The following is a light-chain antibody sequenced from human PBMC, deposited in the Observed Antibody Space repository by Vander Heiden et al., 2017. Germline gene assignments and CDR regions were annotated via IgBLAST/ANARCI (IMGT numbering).Light chain of an antibody. CDR3: QQYYNTQIT. Sequence: DIVVPQSPDSLSISMGESATINCKSSQSILYSSNNKNYLAWYQQKPGQSPKLLIYWASTRESGVPDRFTGSGSGTDFTLTISSLQAEDVAVYYCQQYYNTQITFGQGTRLEIK. J-gene: IGKJ5*01. CDR2: WAS. CDR1: QSILYSSNNKNY. V-gene: IGKV4-1*01.